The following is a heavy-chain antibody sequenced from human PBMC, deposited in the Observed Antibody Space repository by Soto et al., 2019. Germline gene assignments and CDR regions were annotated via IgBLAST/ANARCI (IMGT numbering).Heavy chain of an antibody. D-gene: IGHD6-6*01. J-gene: IGHJ5*02. Sequence: GASVKVSCKASGGTFSSYTISWVRQAPGQGLEWMGRIIPILGIANYAQKFQGRVTITADKSTSTAYMELSSLRSEDTAVYYCARNTEYSSSSVWFDPWGQGTLVTVSS. CDR3: ARNTEYSSSSVWFDP. CDR1: GGTFSSYT. V-gene: IGHV1-69*02. CDR2: IIPILGIA.